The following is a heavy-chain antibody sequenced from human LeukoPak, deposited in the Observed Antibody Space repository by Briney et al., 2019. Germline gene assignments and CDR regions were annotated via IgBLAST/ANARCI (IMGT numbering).Heavy chain of an antibody. CDR2: TSSSDAGT. CDR3: ANAPVPSCRGAYCYPFDS. D-gene: IGHD2-21*01. Sequence: GGSLRLSCKVSGFTVSSNSWSWVRQAPGKGLEWVAATSSSDAGTYYADSVRGRFTISRDNSKNTLYLQMNSLRAEDAAVYYCANAPVPSCRGAYCYPFDSWGQGTLDTVSS. CDR1: GFTVSSNS. J-gene: IGHJ4*02. V-gene: IGHV3-23*01.